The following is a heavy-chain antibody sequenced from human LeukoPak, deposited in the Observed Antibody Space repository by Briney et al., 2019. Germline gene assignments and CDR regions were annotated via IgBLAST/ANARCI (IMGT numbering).Heavy chain of an antibody. Sequence: ASVKVSCKVSGYTLTELSMHWVRQAPGKGLEWMGGFDPEDGETIYAQKFQGRVTMTEDTSTDTAYMELSSLRSEDTAVYYCAREGLGDSSGYPYYYYYMDVWGKGTTVTISS. V-gene: IGHV1-24*01. CDR3: AREGLGDSSGYPYYYYYMDV. CDR2: FDPEDGET. CDR1: GYTLTELS. D-gene: IGHD3-22*01. J-gene: IGHJ6*03.